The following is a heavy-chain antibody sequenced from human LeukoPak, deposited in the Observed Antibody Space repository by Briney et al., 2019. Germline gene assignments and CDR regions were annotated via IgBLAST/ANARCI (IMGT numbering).Heavy chain of an antibody. D-gene: IGHD3-9*01. J-gene: IGHJ4*02. CDR3: ARADRYYDILTGYYHLNYYFDY. V-gene: IGHV1-2*02. Sequence: GASVKVSCKASGYSFTSYDINWVRQATGQGLEWMGWINPNSGGTNYAQKFQGRVTMTRDTSISTAYMELSRLRSDDTAVYYCARADRYYDILTGYYHLNYYFDYWGQGTLVTVSS. CDR2: INPNSGGT. CDR1: GYSFTSYD.